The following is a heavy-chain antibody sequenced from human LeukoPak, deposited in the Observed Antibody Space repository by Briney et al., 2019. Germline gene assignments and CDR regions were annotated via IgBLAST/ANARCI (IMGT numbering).Heavy chain of an antibody. CDR3: ARGLYDFWSGYYSPPLGY. V-gene: IGHV4-34*01. Sequence: SETLSLTCAVYGGSFSGYYWSWLRQPPGKGLEGIGEINHSGSTNYNPSLKSRVTISVDTSKNQFSLKLSSVTAADTAVYYCARGLYDFWSGYYSPPLGYWGQGTLVTVSS. J-gene: IGHJ4*02. D-gene: IGHD3-3*01. CDR2: INHSGST. CDR1: GGSFSGYY.